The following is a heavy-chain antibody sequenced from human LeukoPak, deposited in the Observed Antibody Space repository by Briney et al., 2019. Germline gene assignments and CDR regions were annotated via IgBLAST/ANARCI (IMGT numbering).Heavy chain of an antibody. D-gene: IGHD3-22*01. CDR2: IYSGGST. CDR3: AREGSIYYYDSSGYLGY. V-gene: IGHV4-61*02. J-gene: IGHJ4*02. Sequence: KSSETLSLTCTVSGDSTSSGSYYWSWIRQPAGKGLEWIGRIYSGGSTNYNPSLKSRVTISVDTSKNQFSLKLSSVTAADTAVYYCAREGSIYYYDSSGYLGYWGQGTLVTVSS. CDR1: GDSTSSGSYY.